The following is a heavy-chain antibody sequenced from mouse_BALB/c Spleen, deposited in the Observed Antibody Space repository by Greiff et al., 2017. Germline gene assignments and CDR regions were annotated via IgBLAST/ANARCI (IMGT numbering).Heavy chain of an antibody. Sequence: VQLKESGPGLVKPSQSLSLTCTVTGYSITSDYAWNWIRQFPGNKLEWMGYISYSGSTSYNPSLKSRISITRDTSKNQFFLQLNSVTTEDTATYYCAREGGNYVGAMDYWGQGTSVTVSS. CDR2: ISYSGST. CDR1: GYSITSDYA. CDR3: AREGGNYVGAMDY. V-gene: IGHV3-2*02. J-gene: IGHJ4*01. D-gene: IGHD2-1*01.